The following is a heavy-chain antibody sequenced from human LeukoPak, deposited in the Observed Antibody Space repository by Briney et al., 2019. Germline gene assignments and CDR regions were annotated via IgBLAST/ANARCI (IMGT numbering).Heavy chain of an antibody. D-gene: IGHD3-9*01. CDR3: ARPRDNRYFDWLSFDY. CDR2: IYPGDSDT. CDR1: GYTFTSSW. Sequence: GESLKISCKGSGYTFTSSWIGWVRQMPGKGLEWMGIIYPGDSDTRYSPSFQGQVTISADKSISTAYLQWSSLKASDTAIYYCARPRDNRYFDWLSFDYWGQGILVTVSS. J-gene: IGHJ4*02. V-gene: IGHV5-51*01.